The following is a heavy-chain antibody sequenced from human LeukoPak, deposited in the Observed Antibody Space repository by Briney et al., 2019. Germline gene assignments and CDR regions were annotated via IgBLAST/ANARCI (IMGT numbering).Heavy chain of an antibody. V-gene: IGHV4-4*09. CDR3: ARESSGNYYNPLGYMDV. CDR2: IYTSGIT. D-gene: IGHD3-10*01. CDR1: GGSISSYY. Sequence: SETLSLTCTVSGGSISSYYWSWIRQPPGKGLEWIGYIYTSGITNYDPSLKSRVTMSVDTSKNQFSLNLSSVTAADTAVYYCARESSGNYYNPLGYMDVWGKGTTVTVSS. J-gene: IGHJ6*03.